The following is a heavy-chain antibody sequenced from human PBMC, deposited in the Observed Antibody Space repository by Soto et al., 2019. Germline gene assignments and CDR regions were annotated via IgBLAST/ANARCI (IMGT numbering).Heavy chain of an antibody. Sequence: PXGALRLSCSASGFTFSDYYMSWFRQAPGKGLEWVSYISGSGFTTHDADSVKGRFTISRDNAKNSLYLQMNSLRVEDTAVYYCARVGSIAAAGTPDYWGQGTLVTVSS. D-gene: IGHD6-13*01. CDR3: ARVGSIAAAGTPDY. CDR1: GFTFSDYY. CDR2: ISGSGFTT. V-gene: IGHV3-11*01. J-gene: IGHJ4*02.